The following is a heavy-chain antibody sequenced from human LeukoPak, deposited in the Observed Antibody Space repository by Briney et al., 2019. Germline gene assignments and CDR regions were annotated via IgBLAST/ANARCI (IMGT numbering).Heavy chain of an antibody. CDR2: ISGDGGSK. CDR3: AKDGETSSWYVSRYSYYGMDV. Sequence: SGGSLRLSCAASGFTFDDYAIHWVRQAPGKGLEWVSLISGDGGSKYYADSVKGRFTISRDNSKNSLYLQMNSLKTEDTALYYCAKDGETSSWYVSRYSYYGMDVWGQGTTVTVS. D-gene: IGHD6-13*01. V-gene: IGHV3-43*02. J-gene: IGHJ6*02. CDR1: GFTFDDYA.